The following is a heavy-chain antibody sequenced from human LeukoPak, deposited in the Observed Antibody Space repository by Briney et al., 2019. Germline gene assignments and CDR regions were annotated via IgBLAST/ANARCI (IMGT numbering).Heavy chain of an antibody. V-gene: IGHV4-39*07. CDR2: IYYSGST. CDR1: GGSISSSSYY. CDR3: ARDRPTNYDPEGFDP. D-gene: IGHD3-3*01. Sequence: PSETLSLTCTVSGGSISSSSYYWGWIRQPPGKGLEWIGSIYYSGSTYYNPSLKSRVTISVDTSKNQFSLKLSSVTAADTAVYYCARDRPTNYDPEGFDPWGQGTLVTVSS. J-gene: IGHJ5*02.